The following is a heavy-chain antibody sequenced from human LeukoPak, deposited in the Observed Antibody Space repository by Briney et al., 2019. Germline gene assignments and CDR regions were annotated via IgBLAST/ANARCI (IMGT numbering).Heavy chain of an antibody. J-gene: IGHJ3*02. CDR3: ATPKFWSDSDAFDI. V-gene: IGHV4-39*01. CDR1: GGSISSSSYY. D-gene: IGHD3-3*01. CDR2: IYYSGST. Sequence: SETLSLTCAVSGGSISSSSYYWGWIRQPPGKGLEWIGSIYYSGSTYYNPSLKSRVTISVDTSKNQFSLKLSSVTAADTAVYYCATPKFWSDSDAFDIWGQGTMVTVSS.